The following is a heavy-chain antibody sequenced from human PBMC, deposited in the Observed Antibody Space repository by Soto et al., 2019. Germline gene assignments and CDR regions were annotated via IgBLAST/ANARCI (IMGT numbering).Heavy chain of an antibody. D-gene: IGHD2-15*01. V-gene: IGHV4-61*01. Sequence: AQTLSLTCIASVASVSSNSYYSTWIRQPPGKGLGWIGYTDYSGSTKYTPSLRSRVTMSVDTSKNQFSLGLSSLTAADTAMYHCPRPAPQYCSVSTCSTFDYWGQGIQVTDSS. CDR1: VASVSSNSYY. CDR2: TDYSGST. CDR3: PRPAPQYCSVSTCSTFDY. J-gene: IGHJ4*02.